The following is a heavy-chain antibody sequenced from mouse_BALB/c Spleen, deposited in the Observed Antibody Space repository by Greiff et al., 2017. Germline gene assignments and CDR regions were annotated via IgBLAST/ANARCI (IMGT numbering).Heavy chain of an antibody. J-gene: IGHJ4*01. D-gene: IGHD2-4*01. Sequence: EVQLQESGPSLVKPSQTLSLTCSVTGDSITSGYWNWIRKFPGTKLEYMGYISYSGSTYYNPSLKSRISITRDTSKNQYYLQLNSVTTEDTATYYCARGDYDGVYAMDYWGQGTSVTVSS. CDR3: ARGDYDGVYAMDY. V-gene: IGHV3-8*02. CDR2: ISYSGST. CDR1: GDSITSGY.